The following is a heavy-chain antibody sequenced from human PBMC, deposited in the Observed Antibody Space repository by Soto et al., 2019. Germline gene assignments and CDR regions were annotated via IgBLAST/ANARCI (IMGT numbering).Heavy chain of an antibody. CDR1: GGTFSSYA. V-gene: IGHV1-69*13. J-gene: IGHJ4*02. Sequence: SVKVSCKASGGTFSSYAISWVRQAPGQGLEWMGGIIPIFGTANYAQKFQGRVTITADESTSTAYMELSSLRSEDTAVYYCARVYYYDSSGYSAPFDYWGQGTLVTVSS. CDR2: IIPIFGTA. CDR3: ARVYYYDSSGYSAPFDY. D-gene: IGHD3-22*01.